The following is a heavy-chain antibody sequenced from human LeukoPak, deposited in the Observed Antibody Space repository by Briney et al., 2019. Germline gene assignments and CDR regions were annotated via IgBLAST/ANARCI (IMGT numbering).Heavy chain of an antibody. J-gene: IGHJ3*02. D-gene: IGHD3-22*01. CDR1: GVSFSGYY. Sequence: SETLSLTCVVYGVSFSGYYWSWIRQPPGKGLEWIGEINHSGSTNYNPSLKSRVTISVDTSKNQFSLKLSSVTAADTAAYYCARGKGYYGDAFDIWGRGTMVTVSS. CDR2: INHSGST. V-gene: IGHV4-34*01. CDR3: ARGKGYYGDAFDI.